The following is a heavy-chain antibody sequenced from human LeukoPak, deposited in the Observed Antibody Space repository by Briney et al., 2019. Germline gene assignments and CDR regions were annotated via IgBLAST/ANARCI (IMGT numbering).Heavy chain of an antibody. D-gene: IGHD3-10*01. CDR3: ARDRGAYYYGSGSKYYFDY. J-gene: IGHJ4*02. V-gene: IGHV4-30-4*01. Sequence: SETLSLTCTVSGGSISSGDYYWSWIRQPPGKGLEWIGYIYYSGSTYYNPSLKSRVTISVDTSKNQFSLKLSSVTAADTAVYYRARDRGAYYYGSGSKYYFDYWGQGTLVTVSS. CDR1: GGSISSGDYY. CDR2: IYYSGST.